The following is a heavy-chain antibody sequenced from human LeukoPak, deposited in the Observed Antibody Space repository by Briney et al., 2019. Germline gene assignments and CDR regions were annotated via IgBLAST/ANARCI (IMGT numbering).Heavy chain of an antibody. D-gene: IGHD5-12*01. J-gene: IGHJ4*02. CDR3: ASSGYITNYYFDY. Sequence: GGSLRLSCAASGFTVSSNFMSWVRQAPGKGLEWVSIFYSGGSTYYADSVEGRFTISRDNSKNSLYLQMNSLRAEDTAVYYCASSGYITNYYFDYWGQGTLVTVSS. CDR1: GFTVSSNF. V-gene: IGHV3-66*02. CDR2: FYSGGST.